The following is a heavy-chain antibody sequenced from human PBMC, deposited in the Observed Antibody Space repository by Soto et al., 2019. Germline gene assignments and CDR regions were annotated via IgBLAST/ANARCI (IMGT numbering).Heavy chain of an antibody. V-gene: IGHV1-24*01. CDR2: FDPEDGET. J-gene: IGHJ6*02. CDR3: ATATLRGLRYYYYGMDV. D-gene: IGHD3-16*01. Sequence: ASVKVSCKVSGYTLTELSMHWVRQAPGKGLEWMGGFDPEDGETIYAQKFQGRVTMTEDTSTDTAYMELSSLRSEDTAVYYCATATLRGLRYYYYGMDVWGQGTTVTVSS. CDR1: GYTLTELS.